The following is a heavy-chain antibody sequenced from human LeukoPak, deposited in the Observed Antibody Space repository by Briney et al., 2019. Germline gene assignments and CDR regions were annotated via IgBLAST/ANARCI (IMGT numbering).Heavy chain of an antibody. Sequence: GSLRLSCAASGFTFSSYWMSWVRQAPGKGLEWVSAIDPSSTYIYYADSVKGRFTISRDNAENSLYLQMNSLRVEDTAVYYCARAPTVLVGYCSSSSCQADYWGQGTLVTVSS. CDR3: ARAPTVLVGYCSSSSCQADY. D-gene: IGHD2-2*01. CDR1: GFTFSSYW. J-gene: IGHJ4*02. V-gene: IGHV3-21*01. CDR2: IDPSSTYI.